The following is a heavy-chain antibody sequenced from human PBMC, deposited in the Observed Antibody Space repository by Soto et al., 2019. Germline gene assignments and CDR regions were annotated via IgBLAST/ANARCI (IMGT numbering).Heavy chain of an antibody. D-gene: IGHD3-3*01. CDR1: GFTFSSYA. V-gene: IGHV3-30-3*01. J-gene: IGHJ6*02. Sequence: PGGSLRLSCAASGFTFSSYAMHWVRQAPGKGLEWVAVISYDESNKYYADSVKGRFTISRDNSKNTLYLQMNSLRAEDTAVYYCAREVLRFLEGAPEYMDVWGQGTTVTVSS. CDR2: ISYDESNK. CDR3: AREVLRFLEGAPEYMDV.